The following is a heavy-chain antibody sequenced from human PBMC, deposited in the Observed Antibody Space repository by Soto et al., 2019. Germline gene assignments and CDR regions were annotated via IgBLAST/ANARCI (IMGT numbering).Heavy chain of an antibody. CDR2: INPSGGST. CDR3: ARDGFYSSGWFTTYYYYGMDV. J-gene: IGHJ6*02. V-gene: IGHV1-46*01. CDR1: GYTFTSYD. Sequence: ASVKVSCNASGYTFTSYDMHWVRQAPGQGLEWMGIINPSGGSTSYAQKFQGRVTMTRDTSTSTVYMELSSLRSEDTAVYYCARDGFYSSGWFTTYYYYGMDVWGQGTTVTVSS. D-gene: IGHD6-19*01.